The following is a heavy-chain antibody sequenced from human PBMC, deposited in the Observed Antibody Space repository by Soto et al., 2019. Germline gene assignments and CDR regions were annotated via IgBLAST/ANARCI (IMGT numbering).Heavy chain of an antibody. V-gene: IGHV2-26*01. CDR1: GFSLSNARMG. CDR2: IFSNDEK. CDR3: ARLVAVAGDRDFDH. D-gene: IGHD6-19*01. J-gene: IGHJ4*02. Sequence: QVTLKESGPVLVKPTETLTLTCTVSGFSLSNARMGVSWIRQPPGKALEWLAHIFSNDEKSYSTSLKSRLTISKTTYKSQVLLNMTNMDPVDTATYSCARLVAVAGDRDFDHWGQGTLVTVSS.